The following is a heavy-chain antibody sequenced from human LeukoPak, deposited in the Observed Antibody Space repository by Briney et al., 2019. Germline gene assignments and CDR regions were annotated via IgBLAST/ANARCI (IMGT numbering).Heavy chain of an antibody. J-gene: IGHJ4*02. Sequence: PSETLSLACAVYGGSFSGHYWSWIRQPPGKGLEWIGEINHSGSTNYNPSLKSRVTISVDTSKNQFSLKLSSVTAADTAVCYCASPLTTVTTRGPPGYWGQGTLVTVSS. V-gene: IGHV4-34*01. D-gene: IGHD4-17*01. CDR2: INHSGST. CDR3: ASPLTTVTTRGPPGY. CDR1: GGSFSGHY.